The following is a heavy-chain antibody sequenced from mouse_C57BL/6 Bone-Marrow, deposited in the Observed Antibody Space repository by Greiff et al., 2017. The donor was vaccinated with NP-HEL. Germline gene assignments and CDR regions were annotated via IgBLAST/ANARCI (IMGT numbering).Heavy chain of an antibody. D-gene: IGHD1-1*01. CDR1: GFNIKDDY. CDR2: IDPENGDT. V-gene: IGHV14-4*01. J-gene: IGHJ3*01. Sequence: VQLKQSGAELVRPGASVKLSCTASGFNIKDDYMHWVKQRPEQGLEWIGWIDPENGDTDYASKFQGKATITADTSSNTAYLQLSSLTSEDTAVYYCTTGRGYYGSSCWFAYWGQGTLVTVSA. CDR3: TTGRGYYGSSCWFAY.